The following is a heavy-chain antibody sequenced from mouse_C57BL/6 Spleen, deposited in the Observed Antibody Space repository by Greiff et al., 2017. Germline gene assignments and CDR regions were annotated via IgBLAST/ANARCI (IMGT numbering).Heavy chain of an antibody. CDR1: GFTFNTYA. CDR2: IRRKSSNYAT. Sequence: EVQLVESGGGLVQPKGSLKLSCAASGFTFNTYAMHWVRQAPGKGLEWVARIRRKSSNYATYYADSVKDRFTISRDDSQSMLYLQMNNLKTEDTAMYYCVRYSNYYAMDYWGQGTSVTVSS. V-gene: IGHV10-3*01. D-gene: IGHD2-5*01. CDR3: VRYSNYYAMDY. J-gene: IGHJ4*01.